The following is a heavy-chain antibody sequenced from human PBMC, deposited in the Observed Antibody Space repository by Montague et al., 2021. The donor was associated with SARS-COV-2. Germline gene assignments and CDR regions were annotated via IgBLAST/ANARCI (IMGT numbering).Heavy chain of an antibody. CDR1: GFSLSTSGMC. D-gene: IGHD5-18*01. CDR3: ARHGSWWLQLWSPFDS. Sequence: LVKPTQTLTLTCTFSGFSLSTSGMCVSWIRQPPGKGLEWIGSXYYXGSTYYNPSLKSRVTISVDTSKNQFSLKLSSVTAADTAVYYCARHGSWWLQLWSPFDSWGQGTLVTVSS. J-gene: IGHJ4*02. V-gene: IGHV4-39*01. CDR2: XYYXGST.